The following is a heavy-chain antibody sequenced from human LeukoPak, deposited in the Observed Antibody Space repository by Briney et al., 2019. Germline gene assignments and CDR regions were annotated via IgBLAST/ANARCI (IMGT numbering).Heavy chain of an antibody. Sequence: SETLSLTCTVSGGSISSYYCSWIRQPPGKGLEWIGYIYYSGSTNYNPSLKSRVTISVDTPKNQFSLKLSSVTAADTDVYYCARLLSYCSGGSCYLRFDYWGQGTLVTVSS. CDR3: ARLLSYCSGGSCYLRFDY. CDR1: GGSISSYY. J-gene: IGHJ4*02. D-gene: IGHD2-15*01. CDR2: IYYSGST. V-gene: IGHV4-59*08.